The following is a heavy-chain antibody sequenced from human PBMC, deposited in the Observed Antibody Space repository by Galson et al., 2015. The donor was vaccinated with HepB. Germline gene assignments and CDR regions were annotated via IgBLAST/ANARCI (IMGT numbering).Heavy chain of an antibody. CDR3: ARGRVINDYIWGSYRTHWYFDL. J-gene: IGHJ2*01. CDR1: GYTFTSYD. Sequence: SVKVSCKASGYTFTSYDINWVRQATGQGLEWMGWMNPNSGNTGYAQKFQGRVTMTRNTSISTAYMELSSLRSEDTAVYYCARGRVINDYIWGSYRTHWYFDLWGRGTLVTVSS. V-gene: IGHV1-8*01. CDR2: MNPNSGNT. D-gene: IGHD3-16*02.